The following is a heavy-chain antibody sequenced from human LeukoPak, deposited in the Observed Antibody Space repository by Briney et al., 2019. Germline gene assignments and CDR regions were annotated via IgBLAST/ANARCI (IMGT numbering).Heavy chain of an antibody. CDR3: AKETHSTMVPGYAFDI. V-gene: IGHV3-9*01. CDR1: GFTFDDYA. Sequence: PGRSLRLSCAASGFTFDDYAIHWVRQAPGKGLERVSGISWNSGKIVYADSVKGRFSISRDNAKNSVYLQMDSLRAEDTALYYCAKETHSTMVPGYAFDIWGQGTMVTVSS. D-gene: IGHD2-8*01. CDR2: ISWNSGKI. J-gene: IGHJ3*02.